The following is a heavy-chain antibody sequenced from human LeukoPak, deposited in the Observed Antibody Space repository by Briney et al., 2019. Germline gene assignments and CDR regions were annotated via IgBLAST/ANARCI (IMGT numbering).Heavy chain of an antibody. CDR1: GFTFSSYS. J-gene: IGHJ6*03. Sequence: GGSLRLACAPSGFTFSSYSMNCVRQAPGKGREWVSYISSSSSTIYYADSVKGRFTISRDNAKNSLYLQMNSLRAEDTAVYYCAKTQRNYYYYYMDVWGKGTTVTVSS. D-gene: IGHD6-25*01. CDR3: AKTQRNYYYYYMDV. V-gene: IGHV3-48*01. CDR2: ISSSSSTI.